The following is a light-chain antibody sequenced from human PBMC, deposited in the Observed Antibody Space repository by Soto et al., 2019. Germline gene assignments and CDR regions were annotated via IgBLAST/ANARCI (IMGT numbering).Light chain of an antibody. Sequence: QSALTQPASVSGSPGQSITISCTGTSSDVGNYNYVSWYQQYPGRVPKLLIYMVSNRPSGVSNRFSGSKSGNTASLTISGLQDEEEANYFCTSPTPGSLYVFGTGTKLTVL. CDR3: TSPTPGSLYV. V-gene: IGLV2-14*01. CDR1: SSDVGNYNY. J-gene: IGLJ1*01. CDR2: MVS.